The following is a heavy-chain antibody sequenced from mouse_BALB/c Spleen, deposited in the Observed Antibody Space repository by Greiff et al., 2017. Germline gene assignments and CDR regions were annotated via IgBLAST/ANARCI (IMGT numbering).Heavy chain of an antibody. J-gene: IGHJ3*01. CDR3: AREGGYYWLAY. D-gene: IGHD2-3*01. CDR1: GFTFSSYG. V-gene: IGHV5-6-3*01. Sequence: EVKLMESGGGLVQPGGSLKLSCAASGFTFSSYGMSWVRQTPDKRLELVATINSNGGSTYYPDSVKGRFTISRDNAKNTLYLQMSSLKSEDTAMYYCAREGGYYWLAYWGQGTLVTVSA. CDR2: INSNGGST.